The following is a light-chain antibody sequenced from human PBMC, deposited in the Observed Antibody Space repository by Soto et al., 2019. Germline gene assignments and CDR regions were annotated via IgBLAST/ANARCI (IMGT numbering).Light chain of an antibody. J-gene: IGKJ1*01. CDR2: KAS. Sequence: DIQMTQSPSTLSASVGDRVTITCRASQSISSWLAWYQQKPGKVPKLLIYKASTLESGVPSRFSGSGSGTEFTLTISSLQPDDFATYYCQQYKGTFGQGTKVDI. V-gene: IGKV1-5*03. CDR3: QQYKGT. CDR1: QSISSW.